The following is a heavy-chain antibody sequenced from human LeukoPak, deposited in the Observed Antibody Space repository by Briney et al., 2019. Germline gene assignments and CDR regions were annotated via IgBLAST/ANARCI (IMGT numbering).Heavy chain of an antibody. V-gene: IGHV5-51*01. Sequence: GESLKISCKGSGYSFSSYWIAWVRQMPGKGLEWMGIIYPDDSNTKYSPSFQGLVTISADKSISTAYLQWSSLKASDTAMYYCARQSITIFGVPRGWFDPWGQGTLVTVSS. J-gene: IGHJ5*02. CDR1: GYSFSSYW. CDR2: IYPDDSNT. D-gene: IGHD3-3*01. CDR3: ARQSITIFGVPRGWFDP.